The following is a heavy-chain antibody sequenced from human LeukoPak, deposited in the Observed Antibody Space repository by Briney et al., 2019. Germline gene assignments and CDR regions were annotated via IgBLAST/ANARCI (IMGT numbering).Heavy chain of an antibody. Sequence: GGSLRLSCAASGFTVSSYAMSWVRQAPGKGLEWVSAISGSGGSTYYADSVKGRFTIARDNSKNTLYLQMNSLRAEDTAVYYCASYYDILTGSTNWGQGTLVTVSS. CDR2: ISGSGGST. V-gene: IGHV3-23*01. J-gene: IGHJ4*02. D-gene: IGHD3-9*01. CDR1: GFTVSSYA. CDR3: ASYYDILTGSTN.